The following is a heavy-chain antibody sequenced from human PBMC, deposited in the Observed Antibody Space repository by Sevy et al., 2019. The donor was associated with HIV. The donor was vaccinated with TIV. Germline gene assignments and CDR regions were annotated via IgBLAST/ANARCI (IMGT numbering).Heavy chain of an antibody. D-gene: IGHD1-1*01. CDR1: GYTFTRYY. V-gene: IGHV1-46*01. CDR3: ATYTTKSTGDY. Sequence: ASVKVSCKTSGYTFTRYYVHWLRQAPGQGLGWMGIIDPNGGGTTYAQKFQGRVTLTRDTSTSVVYMDLSSLRSEDTAIYYCATYTTKSTGDYWGQGTLVTVSS. CDR2: IDPNGGGT. J-gene: IGHJ4*02.